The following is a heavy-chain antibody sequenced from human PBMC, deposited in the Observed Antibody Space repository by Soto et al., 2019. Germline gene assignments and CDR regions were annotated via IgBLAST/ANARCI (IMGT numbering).Heavy chain of an antibody. CDR2: ISYDGSNK. CDR1: GFTFSSSA. V-gene: IGHV3-30-3*01. CDR3: ARDKRDLRFLEWSYYFDY. J-gene: IGHJ4*02. D-gene: IGHD3-3*01. Sequence: LRLSCAASGFTFSSSAMHWVRQAPGKGLEWVAVISYDGSNKYYADSVKGRFTISRDNSKNTLYLQMNSLRAEDTAVYYCARDKRDLRFLEWSYYFDYWGQGTLVTVSS.